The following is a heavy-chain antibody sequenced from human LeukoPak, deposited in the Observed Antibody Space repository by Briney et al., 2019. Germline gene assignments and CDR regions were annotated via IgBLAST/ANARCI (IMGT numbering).Heavy chain of an antibody. D-gene: IGHD4/OR15-4a*01. CDR3: ARDPRPRCTQFDP. V-gene: IGHV4-38-2*02. J-gene: IGHJ5*02. CDR2: IYHSGST. Sequence: SETLSLTCTVSGYSISSGYYWGWIRQPPGKGLEWIGSIYHSGSTYYNPSLKSRVTISVDTSKNQFSLKLSSVTAADTAVYYCARDPRPRCTQFDPWGQGTLVTVSS. CDR1: GYSISSGYY.